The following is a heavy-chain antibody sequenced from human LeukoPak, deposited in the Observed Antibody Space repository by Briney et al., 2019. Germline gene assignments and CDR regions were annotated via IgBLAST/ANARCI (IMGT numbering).Heavy chain of an antibody. J-gene: IGHJ6*03. D-gene: IGHD4-23*01. CDR3: AMDTVVTLSLPYYMDV. CDR1: GGTFSSYA. CDR2: IVPIFGTA. V-gene: IGHV1-69*05. Sequence: SVKVSCKASGGTFSSYAISWVRQAPGQGLEWMGGIVPIFGTANYAQKFQGRVTITTDESTSTAYMELSSLRSEDTAVYYCAMDTVVTLSLPYYMDVWGKGTTVTVSS.